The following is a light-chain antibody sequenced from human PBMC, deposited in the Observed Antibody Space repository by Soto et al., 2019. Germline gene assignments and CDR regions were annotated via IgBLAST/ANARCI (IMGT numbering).Light chain of an antibody. J-gene: IGKJ4*01. Sequence: GDRVTITCRASQNINSWLAWYQQKPGKAPKLLIYEASSLEKGVPARFGGSGSGTEFTLTISSLQPDDFATYYCQQYNSAPLTFGGGTKVDIK. CDR3: QQYNSAPLT. V-gene: IGKV1-5*03. CDR2: EAS. CDR1: QNINSW.